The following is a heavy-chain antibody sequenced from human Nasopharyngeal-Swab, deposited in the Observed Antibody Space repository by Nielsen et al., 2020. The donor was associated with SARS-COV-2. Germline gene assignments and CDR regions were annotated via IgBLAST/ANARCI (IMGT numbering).Heavy chain of an antibody. Sequence: GESLKISCAASGFTFSTYNMNWVRQVPGKGLEWISSISSSSTYIYYADSVKGRFTISRDNAKNSVYLQMNILRADDTAVYYCARDGLDYDFWSAYFMDVWGQGTTVTVSS. J-gene: IGHJ6*02. D-gene: IGHD3-3*01. V-gene: IGHV3-21*01. CDR3: ARDGLDYDFWSAYFMDV. CDR2: ISSSSTYI. CDR1: GFTFSTYN.